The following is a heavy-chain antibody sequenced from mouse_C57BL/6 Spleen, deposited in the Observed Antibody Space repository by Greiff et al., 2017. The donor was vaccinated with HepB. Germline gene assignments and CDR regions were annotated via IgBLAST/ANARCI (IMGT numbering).Heavy chain of an antibody. CDR1: GYAFSSYW. J-gene: IGHJ4*01. CDR2: IYPGDGDT. Sequence: LEESGAELVKPGASVKISCKASGYAFSSYWMNWVKQRPGKGLEWIGQIYPGDGDTNYNGKFKGKATLTADKSSSTAYMQLSSLTSEDSAVYFCARGGIYPLNAMDYWGQGTSVTVSS. CDR3: ARGGIYPLNAMDY. V-gene: IGHV1-80*01.